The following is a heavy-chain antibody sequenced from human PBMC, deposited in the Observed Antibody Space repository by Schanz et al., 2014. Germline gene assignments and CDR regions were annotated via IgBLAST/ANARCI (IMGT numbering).Heavy chain of an antibody. CDR2: INTGGDST. D-gene: IGHD3-10*01. Sequence: EVKMVESGGGLVKPGGSLRLSCAASGFTFSTYAMAWVRQAPGKGLEWVSSINTGGDSTYYADSVKGRFTISRDNSRDTVYLQMNSLRADDTAMYYCARWFLIRGVILDSWGQGTLVTVSS. J-gene: IGHJ4*02. V-gene: IGHV3-23*04. CDR1: GFTFSTYA. CDR3: ARWFLIRGVILDS.